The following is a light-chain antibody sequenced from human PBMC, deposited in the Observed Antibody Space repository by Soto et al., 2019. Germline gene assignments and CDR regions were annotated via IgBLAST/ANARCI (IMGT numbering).Light chain of an antibody. CDR1: QGLVYSNGEIF. CDR3: MQGTHWPFT. CDR2: KVS. J-gene: IGKJ3*01. V-gene: IGKV2-30*01. Sequence: DVVMTQSPLSLPVSLGQPASISCRSSQGLVYSNGEIFLNWFQQRPGQSPRRLIYKVSNRDSGVPDRFSGSGSGPDFTLTISRVEADDVGIYYCMQGTHWPFTFGPGTKVDIK.